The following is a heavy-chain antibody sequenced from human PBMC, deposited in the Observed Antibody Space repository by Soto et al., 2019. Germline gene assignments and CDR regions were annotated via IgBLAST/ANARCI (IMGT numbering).Heavy chain of an antibody. CDR1: GGSSSSGGYS. CDR2: IYHSGST. V-gene: IGHV4-30-2*01. D-gene: IGHD2-21*01. J-gene: IGHJ4*02. CDR3: ARGNVVPLDY. Sequence: TLSLTCAVSGGSSSSGGYSWSWIRQPPGKGLEWIGYIYHSGSTYYNPSLKSRVTISVDRSKNQFSLKLSSVTAADTAVYYCARGNVVPLDYWGQGTLVTVSS.